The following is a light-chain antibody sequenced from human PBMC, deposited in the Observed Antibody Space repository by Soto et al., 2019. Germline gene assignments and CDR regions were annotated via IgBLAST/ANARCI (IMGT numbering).Light chain of an antibody. CDR2: KAS. V-gene: IGKV1-5*03. CDR3: QQYSSDPYT. J-gene: IGKJ2*01. CDR1: QSISSW. Sequence: DIQMTQSPSTLSASVGDRVTITCRASQSISSWLAWYQQKPGTAPKLLIYKASSLQSGVPSRFSGSGSGTEFTLTISSLQPDDFATYYCQQYSSDPYTFGQGTKLEIK.